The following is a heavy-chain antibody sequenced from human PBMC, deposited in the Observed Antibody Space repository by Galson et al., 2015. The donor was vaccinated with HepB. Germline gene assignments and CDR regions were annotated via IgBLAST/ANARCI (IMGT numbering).Heavy chain of an antibody. CDR2: FHSDGDS. V-gene: IGHV3-53*01. CDR3: ARDHFDYSNAIYYFDS. Sequence: SLRLSCAASGFTVSGSYMSWVRQAPGKGLEWVAVFHSDGDSDYADSVKGGFTISRDNSKNTLYLQMNSLRAEDTAVYFCARDHFDYSNAIYYFDSWGQGTLVTVSS. J-gene: IGHJ4*02. D-gene: IGHD4-11*01. CDR1: GFTVSGSY.